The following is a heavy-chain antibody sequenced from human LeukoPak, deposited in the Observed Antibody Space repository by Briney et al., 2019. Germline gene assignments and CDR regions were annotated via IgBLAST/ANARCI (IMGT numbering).Heavy chain of an antibody. J-gene: IGHJ5*02. CDR3: PRTIAAAVNWFDP. V-gene: IGHV1-2*02. CDR2: INPNRGGT. CDR1: GYTFTGYY. Sequence: ASVKVSCKASGYTFTGYYMHWVRPAPGQGREWMGWINPNRGGTNYAQKSQGRVTITRDTSISTAYMELSRLRSDDTAVYYRPRTIAAAVNWFDPWGQGTLVTVSS. D-gene: IGHD6-13*01.